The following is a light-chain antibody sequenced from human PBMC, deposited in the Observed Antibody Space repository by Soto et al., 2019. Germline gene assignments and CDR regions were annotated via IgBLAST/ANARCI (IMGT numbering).Light chain of an antibody. V-gene: IGKV3-15*01. CDR3: QQYNAYYS. Sequence: DIVMTQSPATLSVSPGERATLSCRASLTVSTNLAWYQQKPGQAPRLLIYYASTRATGIPARFSGSGSVKEFTLTISSVQSEDSAVYYCQQYNAYYSFGQGTKVEIK. J-gene: IGKJ2*03. CDR1: LTVSTN. CDR2: YAS.